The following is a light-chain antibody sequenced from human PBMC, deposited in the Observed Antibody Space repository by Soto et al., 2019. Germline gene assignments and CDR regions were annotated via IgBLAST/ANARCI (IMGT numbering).Light chain of an antibody. CDR1: QNLSRN. CDR2: YAS. V-gene: IGKV3-15*01. Sequence: EMVMTQSPATLSVSPGERATLSCRASQNLSRNLAWYQQQPGQAPRLLIFYASTRATGIPARFSGSGSGTDSTLTVSSLQSEDFAVYFCQQYAKWPHTFGQGTKLEIK. CDR3: QQYAKWPHT. J-gene: IGKJ2*01.